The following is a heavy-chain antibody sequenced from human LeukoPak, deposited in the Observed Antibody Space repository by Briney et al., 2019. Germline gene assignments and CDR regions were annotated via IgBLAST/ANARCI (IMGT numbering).Heavy chain of an antibody. CDR2: INLTGST. D-gene: IGHD6-6*01. CDR3: ARAGSGIAARPSFDY. J-gene: IGHJ4*02. Sequence: SENLSLNCAVYGGSFSGYYWSWIRQPPGKGLEWIGEINLTGSTNYNPSLKSRVTISVDTSKNQFSLKLSSVTAADTAVYYCARAGSGIAARPSFDYWGQGTLVTVSS. CDR1: GGSFSGYY. V-gene: IGHV4-34*01.